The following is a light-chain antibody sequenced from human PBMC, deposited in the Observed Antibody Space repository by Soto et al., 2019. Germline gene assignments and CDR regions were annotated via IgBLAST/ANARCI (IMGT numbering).Light chain of an antibody. CDR3: SAYAGGNQLPVV. J-gene: IGLJ2*01. CDR1: SSNVGGYNY. CDR2: EGS. V-gene: IGLV2-8*01. Sequence: QSALTQPPSASGSPGQSVTISCTGTSSNVGGYNYFSWYQQHPGKAPKLMIYEGSKRPSGVPDRFSGSKSGNTASLTVSGLQASDEADDYCSAYAGGNQLPVVFGGGTKLTVL.